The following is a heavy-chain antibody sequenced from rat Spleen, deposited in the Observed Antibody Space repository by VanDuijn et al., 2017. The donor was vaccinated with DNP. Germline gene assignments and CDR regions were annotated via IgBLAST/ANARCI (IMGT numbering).Heavy chain of an antibody. CDR3: ARRDYPVPAY. J-gene: IGHJ3*01. Sequence: EVQLVESGGGLVQPGRSLKLSCVASGFTFSDHNMAWVRQAPEKGLEWVATISTTGSRTYYPDSVKGRFTISRDNAKSSLYLQMNSLKSEDTATYYCARRDYPVPAYWGQGTLVTVSS. V-gene: IGHV5-7*01. CDR1: GFTFSDHN. D-gene: IGHD1-4*01. CDR2: ISTTGSRT.